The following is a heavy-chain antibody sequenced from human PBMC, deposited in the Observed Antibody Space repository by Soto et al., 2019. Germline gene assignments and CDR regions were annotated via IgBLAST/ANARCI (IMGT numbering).Heavy chain of an antibody. Sequence: EVQLLESGGDLVQPGGYLRLSCAASGFTFNSYAMNWVRQAPGKGLAWVSAIGTDGNTYYANSVKGRFTISRDNSRTTLYLQMNSLRVEDTALYYCVRKYPGTRPFDYWGQGTLVTVSS. J-gene: IGHJ4*01. V-gene: IGHV3-23*01. CDR3: VRKYPGTRPFDY. CDR2: IGTDGNT. CDR1: GFTFNSYA. D-gene: IGHD2-2*01.